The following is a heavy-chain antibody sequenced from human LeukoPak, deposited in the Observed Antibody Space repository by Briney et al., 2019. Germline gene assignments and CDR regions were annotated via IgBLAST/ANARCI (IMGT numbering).Heavy chain of an antibody. CDR3: ARDLYDYVWGSYRYFDY. V-gene: IGHV3-7*01. CDR2: IKQDRSEK. Sequence: PGGTLRLSCTASGFTFNNYGMNWVRQAPGKGLELVANIKQDRSEKYYVDSVKGRFTISRDNAKNSLYLQMNSLRAEDTAVYYCARDLYDYVWGSYRYFDYWGQGTLVTVSS. D-gene: IGHD3-16*02. CDR1: GFTFNNYG. J-gene: IGHJ4*02.